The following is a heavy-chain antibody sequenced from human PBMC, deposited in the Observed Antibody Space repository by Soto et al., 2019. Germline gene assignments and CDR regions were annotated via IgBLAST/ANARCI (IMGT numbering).Heavy chain of an antibody. CDR3: AREEVQLRFLEWSPLRRFDP. CDR2: IYYSGST. V-gene: IGHV4-30-4*01. D-gene: IGHD3-3*01. J-gene: IGHJ5*02. CDR1: GGSISSGDYY. Sequence: PSETLSLTCTVSGGSISSGDYYWSWIRQPPGKGLEWIGYIYYSGSTYYNPSLKSRVTLSVDTSKNQFSLKLSSVTAADTAVYYCAREEVQLRFLEWSPLRRFDPWGQGTLVTVSS.